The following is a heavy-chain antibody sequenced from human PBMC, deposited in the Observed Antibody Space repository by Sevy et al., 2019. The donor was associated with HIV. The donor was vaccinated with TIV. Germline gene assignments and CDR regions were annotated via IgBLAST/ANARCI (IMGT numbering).Heavy chain of an antibody. CDR2: ISYDGDTK. Sequence: GGSLRLSCAASGFTFSTYAMHWVRQAPGKGLEWVAVISYDGDTKYYADPVKGRFTISRDNPKNTRYVQMNSLIPEDAAVYYCAREDGYTVKWYPGYWGQGTPVTVSS. J-gene: IGHJ4*02. V-gene: IGHV3-30*04. D-gene: IGHD3-16*01. CDR1: GFTFSTYA. CDR3: AREDGYTVKWYPGY.